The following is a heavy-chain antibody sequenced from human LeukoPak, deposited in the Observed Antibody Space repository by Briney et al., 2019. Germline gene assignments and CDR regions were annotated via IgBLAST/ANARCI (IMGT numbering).Heavy chain of an antibody. Sequence: GGSLRLSCAASGFTFSSYGMHWVRQAPGKGLEWVAFIRYDGSNKYYADSVKGRFTISRDNSKNTMYLQMNSLRAEDTAVYYCAKGVAVAGDLDYWGQGTLVTVSS. J-gene: IGHJ4*02. V-gene: IGHV3-30*02. CDR3: AKGVAVAGDLDY. CDR2: IRYDGSNK. CDR1: GFTFSSYG. D-gene: IGHD6-19*01.